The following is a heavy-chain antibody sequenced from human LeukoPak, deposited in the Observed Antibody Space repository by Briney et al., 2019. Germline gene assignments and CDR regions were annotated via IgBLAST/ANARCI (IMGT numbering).Heavy chain of an antibody. J-gene: IGHJ6*02. D-gene: IGHD2-15*01. V-gene: IGHV4-34*01. CDR1: GGSFSGYY. CDR2: INHSGST. CDR3: ARGRIYYYFSGMDV. Sequence: SETLSLTCAVYGGSFSGYYWSWIRQPPGKGLEWIGEINHSGSTNYNPSLKSRVTISVDTSKNQFSLKLSSVTAADTAVYYCARGRIYYYFSGMDVWGQGATVTVSS.